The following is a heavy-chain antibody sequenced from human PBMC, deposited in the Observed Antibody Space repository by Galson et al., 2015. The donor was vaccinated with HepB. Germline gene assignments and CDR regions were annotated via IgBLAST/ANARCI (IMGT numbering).Heavy chain of an antibody. CDR2: TWYDGSNK. D-gene: IGHD1-26*01. Sequence: SLRLSCAASGFTFSNFGMHWVRQAPGKGLEWVAFTWYDGSNKYYADSVKGRFTISRDDSKNTLYLQMDNLRADDTAIYYCARRESGSYFGYLDSWGQGTLVTVSS. V-gene: IGHV3-33*01. CDR3: ARRESGSYFGYLDS. J-gene: IGHJ4*02. CDR1: GFTFSNFG.